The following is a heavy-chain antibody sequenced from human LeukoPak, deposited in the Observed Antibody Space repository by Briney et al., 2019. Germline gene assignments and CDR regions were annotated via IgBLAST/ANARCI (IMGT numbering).Heavy chain of an antibody. CDR3: AREVSGGYYDSSGYGYYYYTDV. D-gene: IGHD3-22*01. Sequence: SETLSLTCTVSGYSISSGYYWGWIRQPPGKGLEWIGSIYHSGNTYYNPSLKSRVTISVDRSKRQFSLKLSSVTAADTAVYYCAREVSGGYYDSSGYGYYYYTDVWGKGTTVTVSS. CDR2: IYHSGNT. V-gene: IGHV4-38-2*02. J-gene: IGHJ6*03. CDR1: GYSISSGYY.